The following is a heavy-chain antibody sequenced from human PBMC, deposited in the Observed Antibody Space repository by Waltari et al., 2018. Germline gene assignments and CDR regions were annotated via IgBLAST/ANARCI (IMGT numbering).Heavy chain of an antibody. CDR1: GFTFSNYA. D-gene: IGHD1-26*01. Sequence: EVQLLESGGGLVQPGGSLRLSCAASGFTFSNYAMSWVRQAPGKGLKWVSLISGSTGSTYYADSVKGRFTISRDNSKNTLYLQMNSLRAEDTAVFYCAKGISGTNSGIDFWGQGTLVTVSS. J-gene: IGHJ4*02. CDR2: ISGSTGST. V-gene: IGHV3-23*01. CDR3: AKGISGTNSGIDF.